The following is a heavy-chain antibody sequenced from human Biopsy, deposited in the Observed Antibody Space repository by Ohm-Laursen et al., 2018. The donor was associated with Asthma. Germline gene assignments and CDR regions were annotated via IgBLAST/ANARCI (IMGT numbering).Heavy chain of an antibody. CDR1: GFTFSDYC. Sequence: SLRLSCSASGFTFSDYCMSWIRQAPGKGLEWISYINGKSNSIEYADSVKGRFTISRDNAKNSLYLQMNSLRAEDTAVYYCSRDRGESGYDFGRYDYWGQGTLVTVSS. CDR2: INGKSNSI. V-gene: IGHV3-11*04. CDR3: SRDRGESGYDFGRYDY. D-gene: IGHD5-12*01. J-gene: IGHJ4*02.